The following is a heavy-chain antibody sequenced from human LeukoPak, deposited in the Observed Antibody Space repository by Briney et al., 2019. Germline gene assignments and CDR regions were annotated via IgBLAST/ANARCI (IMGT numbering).Heavy chain of an antibody. CDR1: GFTFSTYE. V-gene: IGHV3-48*03. CDR3: VSAYGGLLDY. D-gene: IGHD3-16*01. CDR2: ISGSGTTI. J-gene: IGHJ4*02. Sequence: GGSLRLSCAASGFTFSTYEMNWVRQVPGKGLEWVSYISGSGTTIYYADSVKGRFAISRDNTKDSMYLQMNSLRAEDTAVYYCVSAYGGLLDYWGQGTLVTVSS.